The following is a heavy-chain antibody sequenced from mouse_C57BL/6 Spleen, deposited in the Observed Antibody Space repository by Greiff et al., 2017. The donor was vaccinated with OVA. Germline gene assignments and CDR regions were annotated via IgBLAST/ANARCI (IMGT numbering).Heavy chain of an antibody. Sequence: VQLQQSGAELVRPGASVTLSCKASGYTFTDYEMHWVKQTPVHGLEWIGAIDPETGGTAYNQKFKGKAILTADKSSSTAYMELRSLTSEDSAVDYWTRGNDEGFAYWGQGTLVTVSA. V-gene: IGHV1-15*01. CDR3: TRGNDEGFAY. CDR1: GYTFTDYE. J-gene: IGHJ3*01. CDR2: IDPETGGT.